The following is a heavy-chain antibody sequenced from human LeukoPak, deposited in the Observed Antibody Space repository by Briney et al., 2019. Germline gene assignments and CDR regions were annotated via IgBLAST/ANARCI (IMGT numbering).Heavy chain of an antibody. D-gene: IGHD3-10*01. CDR3: ARYKVHYGSGSYYNPSDY. CDR2: IRQDGSEK. J-gene: IGHJ4*02. CDR1: GFTFSRYW. Sequence: GGSLRLSCVASGFTFSRYWMTWARQAPGKGLEWVANIRQDGSEKYYVDSVKGRFTISRDNTKNSLYLQMNSLRAEDTAVYSCARYKVHYGSGSYYNPSDYWGQGTLVTVSS. V-gene: IGHV3-7*01.